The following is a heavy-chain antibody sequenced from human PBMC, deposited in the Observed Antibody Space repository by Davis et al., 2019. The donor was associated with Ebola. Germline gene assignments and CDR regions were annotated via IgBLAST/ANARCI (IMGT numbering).Heavy chain of an antibody. J-gene: IGHJ6*04. Sequence: GGSLRLSCAASGFTFSSYGMHWVRQAPGKGLEWVSYISSSSSTIYYADSVKGRFTISRDNAKNSLYLQMNSLRAEDTAVYYCARDPGSSWYFMDVWGKGTTVAVSS. CDR2: ISSSSSTI. CDR1: GFTFSSYG. V-gene: IGHV3-48*04. D-gene: IGHD6-13*01. CDR3: ARDPGSSWYFMDV.